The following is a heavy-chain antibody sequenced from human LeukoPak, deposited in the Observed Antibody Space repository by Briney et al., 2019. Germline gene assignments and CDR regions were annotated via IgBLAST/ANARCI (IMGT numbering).Heavy chain of an antibody. CDR1: GGSISSGGYY. J-gene: IGHJ4*02. D-gene: IGHD3-22*01. Sequence: PSQTLSLTCTVSGGSISSGGYYWSWIRQHPGKGLEWIGYIYYSGSTYYNPSLKSRVTISVDTSKNQFSLKLSSVTAADTAVYYCARGGDSSGYYSSDYWGQGTLVTVSS. CDR2: IYYSGST. CDR3: ARGGDSSGYYSSDY. V-gene: IGHV4-30-4*08.